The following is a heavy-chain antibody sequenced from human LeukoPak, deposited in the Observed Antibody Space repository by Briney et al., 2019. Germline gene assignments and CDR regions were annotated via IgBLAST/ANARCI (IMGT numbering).Heavy chain of an antibody. CDR1: GGSFSGYY. D-gene: IGHD4-17*01. CDR3: ARGGDHDYGDYDTLTFLF. Sequence: SETLSLTCAVYGGSFSGYYWSWIRQPPGKGLEWIGEINHSGSTNYNPSLKSRVTISVDTSKNQFSLKLSSVTAADTAVYHCARGGDHDYGDYDTLTFLFWGQGTLVTVSS. CDR2: INHSGST. J-gene: IGHJ4*02. V-gene: IGHV4-34*01.